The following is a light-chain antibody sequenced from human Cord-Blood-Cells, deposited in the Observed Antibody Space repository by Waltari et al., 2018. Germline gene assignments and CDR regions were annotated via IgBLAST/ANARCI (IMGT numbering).Light chain of an antibody. CDR3: QQANSFPYS. Sequence: DIQMTQSPSSVSASVGDRVTITCRASQGIRSWLAWYQQKPGKGPKLLIYAASSLQSGVPSRFSGSGSGTDFTLTISSLQPEDFATYYCQQANSFPYSFGQGTKLEIK. CDR2: AAS. V-gene: IGKV1-12*01. CDR1: QGIRSW. J-gene: IGKJ2*03.